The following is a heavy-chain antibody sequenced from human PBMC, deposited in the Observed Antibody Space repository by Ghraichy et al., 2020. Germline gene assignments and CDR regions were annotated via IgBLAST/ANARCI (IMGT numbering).Heavy chain of an antibody. CDR2: IYYSGST. D-gene: IGHD3-3*01. Sequence: SETLSLTCTVSGGSISSYYWSWIRQPPGKGLEWIGYIYYSGSTNYNPSLKSRVTISVDTSKNQFSLKLSSVTAADTAVYYCASGTWDFWSGYLKGYYMDVWGKGTTVTVSS. CDR1: GGSISSYY. V-gene: IGHV4-59*01. CDR3: ASGTWDFWSGYLKGYYMDV. J-gene: IGHJ6*03.